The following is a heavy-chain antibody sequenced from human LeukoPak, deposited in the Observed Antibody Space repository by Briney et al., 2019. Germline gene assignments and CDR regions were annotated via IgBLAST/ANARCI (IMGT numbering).Heavy chain of an antibody. CDR3: ARARYYYDSSGYYPGP. V-gene: IGHV4-59*01. J-gene: IGHJ5*02. CDR2: IYDSGST. Sequence: PSETLSLTCTVSGGSISSYHWSWFRQAPGKGLEWIGYIYDSGSTNFNPSLKSRVTISVDTSKNQFSLKLSSVTAADTAVYYCARARYYYDSSGYYPGPWGQGTLVTVSS. CDR1: GGSISSYH. D-gene: IGHD3-22*01.